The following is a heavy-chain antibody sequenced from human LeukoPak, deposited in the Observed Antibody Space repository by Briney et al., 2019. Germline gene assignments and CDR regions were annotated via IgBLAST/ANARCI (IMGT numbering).Heavy chain of an antibody. CDR3: AKGGHSSGWWDYFDY. D-gene: IGHD6-19*01. Sequence: PGGSLRLSCAASGFTFSSYGMHWVRQAPGKGLEWVAVRSYDGSNKYYADSVKGRFTISRDNSKNTLYLQMNSLRAEDTAVYYCAKGGHSSGWWDYFDYWGQGTLVTVSS. J-gene: IGHJ4*02. CDR2: RSYDGSNK. CDR1: GFTFSSYG. V-gene: IGHV3-30*18.